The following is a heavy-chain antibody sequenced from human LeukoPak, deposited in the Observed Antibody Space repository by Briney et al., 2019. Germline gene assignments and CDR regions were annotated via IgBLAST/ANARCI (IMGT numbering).Heavy chain of an antibody. CDR1: GYTFTSYY. V-gene: IGHV1-46*01. J-gene: IGHJ4*02. D-gene: IGHD3-3*01. Sequence: ASVKVSCKASGYTFTSYYMHWVRQAPGQGLEWMGIINPSGGFTTYAQKFQGRLTMTRDMSTSTVYMELSSLRSEDTALYYCATAGRRLFGVLIPLSFDYWGQGTLVTVSS. CDR3: ATAGRRLFGVLIPLSFDY. CDR2: INPSGGFT.